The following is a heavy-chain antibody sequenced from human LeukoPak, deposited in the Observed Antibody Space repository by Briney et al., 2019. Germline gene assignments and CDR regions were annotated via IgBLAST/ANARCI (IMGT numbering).Heavy chain of an antibody. V-gene: IGHV3-33*06. CDR1: GFIYSHYG. CDR2: IWSDGSNR. J-gene: IGHJ4*02. D-gene: IGHD1-26*01. CDR3: AKDGVGATSLDC. Sequence: PGRSLRLSCAASGFIYSHYGMHWVRQAPGKGLEWVAVIWSDGSNRFYAGSVKGRFTISRDNSQNTLFLQMNSLRAEDTAVYYCAKDGVGATSLDCWGQGTLVTVSS.